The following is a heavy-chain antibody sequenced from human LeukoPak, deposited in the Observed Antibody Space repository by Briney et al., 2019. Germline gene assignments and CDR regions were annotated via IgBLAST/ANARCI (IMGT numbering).Heavy chain of an antibody. D-gene: IGHD3-22*01. V-gene: IGHV3-30-3*01. CDR3: AREPIYYDSSGYLDY. J-gene: IGHJ4*02. CDR1: GFTFSSYA. CDR2: LSYDGSDK. Sequence: GGSLRLSCAASGFTFSSYAMHWVRQAPGKGLEWVAILSYDGSDKYYADSVKGRFTISRDNSKNTLYVQMNSLRDEDTAVYYCAREPIYYDSSGYLDYWGQGTLVTVSS.